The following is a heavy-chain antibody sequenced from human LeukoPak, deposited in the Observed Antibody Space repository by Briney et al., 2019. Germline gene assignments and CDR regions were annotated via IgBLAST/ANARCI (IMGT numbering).Heavy chain of an antibody. CDR1: GFTFSSYA. Sequence: GGSLRLSCAASGFTFSSYAMHWVRQAPGKGLEWVAVISYDGSNKYYADSVKGRFTISRDNSKNTLHLQMNSLRAEDTAVYYCARATPVRFDPWGQGTLVTVSS. J-gene: IGHJ5*02. CDR2: ISYDGSNK. CDR3: ARATPVRFDP. V-gene: IGHV3-30*04.